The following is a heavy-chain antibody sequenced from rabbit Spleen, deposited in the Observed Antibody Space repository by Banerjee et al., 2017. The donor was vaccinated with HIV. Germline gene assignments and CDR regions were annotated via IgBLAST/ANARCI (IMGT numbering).Heavy chain of an antibody. Sequence: QEQLVESGGGLVQPEGFLTLICTASGFSFSSGYDMSWVRQAPGKGLQWIACINTYTAKPVYATWAKGRFTISRTSSTTVTLQMTSLTAADTATYFCARDLASVIGWNFNLWGPGTLVTVS. CDR1: GFSFSSGYD. CDR3: ARDLASVIGWNFNL. CDR2: INTYTAKP. J-gene: IGHJ4*01. V-gene: IGHV1S45*01. D-gene: IGHD1-1*01.